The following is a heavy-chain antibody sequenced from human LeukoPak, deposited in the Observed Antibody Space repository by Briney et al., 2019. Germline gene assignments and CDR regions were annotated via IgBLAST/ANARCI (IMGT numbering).Heavy chain of an antibody. CDR2: IYYSGST. V-gene: IGHV4-59*12. Sequence: SETLSLTCTVSGGSISSYYWSWIRQPPGKGLEWIGYIYYSGSTNYNPSLKSRVTISVDTSKNQFSLKLSSVTAADTAVYYCARDRGDFWNGYYSGEPEYWGQGTLVTVSS. CDR3: ARDRGDFWNGYYSGEPEY. J-gene: IGHJ4*02. D-gene: IGHD3/OR15-3a*01. CDR1: GGSISSYY.